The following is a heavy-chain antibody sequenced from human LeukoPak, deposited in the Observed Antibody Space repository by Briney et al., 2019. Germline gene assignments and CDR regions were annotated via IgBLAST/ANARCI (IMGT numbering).Heavy chain of an antibody. CDR2: IYPGDSDT. CDR1: GYRFTSYW. CDR3: ATYFAGAETFDI. D-gene: IGHD3-16*01. J-gene: IGHJ3*02. Sequence: GGSLEISFKGSGYRFTSYWIGWVRPMPGKGVGWVGIIYPGDSDTKYSPSFQGQVTISADKSISTAYLQWSSLKASDTAMYYCATYFAGAETFDIWGQGTMVTVSS. V-gene: IGHV5-51*01.